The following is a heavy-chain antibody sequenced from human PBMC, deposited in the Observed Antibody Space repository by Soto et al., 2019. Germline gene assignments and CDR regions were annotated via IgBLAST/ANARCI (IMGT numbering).Heavy chain of an antibody. CDR1: GFTVSSNY. D-gene: IGHD5-18*01. J-gene: IGHJ6*03. V-gene: IGHV3-53*04. Sequence: GGSLRLSCAASGFTVSSNYMSWVRQAPGKGLEWVSVIYSGGSTYYADSVKGRFTISRHNSKNTLYLQMNSLRAEDTAVYYCARFTANTPYYYYYYMDVWGKGTTVTVS. CDR2: IYSGGST. CDR3: ARFTANTPYYYYYYMDV.